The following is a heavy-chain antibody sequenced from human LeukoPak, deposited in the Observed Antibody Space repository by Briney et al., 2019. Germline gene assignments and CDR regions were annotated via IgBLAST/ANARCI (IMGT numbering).Heavy chain of an antibody. J-gene: IGHJ4*02. V-gene: IGHV3-30-3*01. CDR3: ARAPREELLPADY. Sequence: GRSLRLSCAASGFTFSSHAMHWVRQAPGKGLEWVAVISYDGSNKYYADSVKGRFTISRDNSKNTLYLQMNSLRAEDTAVYYCARAPREELLPADYWGQGTLVTVSS. CDR2: ISYDGSNK. D-gene: IGHD1-26*01. CDR1: GFTFSSHA.